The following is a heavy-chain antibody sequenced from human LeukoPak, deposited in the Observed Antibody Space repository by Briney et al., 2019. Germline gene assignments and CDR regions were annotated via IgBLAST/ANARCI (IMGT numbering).Heavy chain of an antibody. D-gene: IGHD2-21*02. CDR2: ISYDGSNK. V-gene: IGHV3-30*18. Sequence: GGSQRLSCTASGFTFSSYGMHWVRQAPGKGLEWVAVISYDGSNKYYADSVKGRFTISRDNSKNTLYLQMNSLRAEDTAVYYCAKDGDYCGGDCSPRYYGMDVWGQGTTVTVSS. CDR3: AKDGDYCGGDCSPRYYGMDV. J-gene: IGHJ6*02. CDR1: GFTFSSYG.